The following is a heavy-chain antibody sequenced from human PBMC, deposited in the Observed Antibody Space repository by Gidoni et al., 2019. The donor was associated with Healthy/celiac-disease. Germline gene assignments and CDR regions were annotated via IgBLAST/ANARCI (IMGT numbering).Heavy chain of an antibody. D-gene: IGHD2-2*01. CDR1: GYPFTGYY. CDR3: ARSPIGYCSSTSCRQYYFDY. V-gene: IGHV1-2*04. Sequence: QVQLVQSGAEVKKPGASVKVSCKASGYPFTGYYMHWVRQAPGQGLEWMGWINPNSGGTNYAQKFQGWVTMTRDTSISTAYMELSRLRSDDTAVYYCARSPIGYCSSTSCRQYYFDYWGQGTLVTVSS. CDR2: INPNSGGT. J-gene: IGHJ4*02.